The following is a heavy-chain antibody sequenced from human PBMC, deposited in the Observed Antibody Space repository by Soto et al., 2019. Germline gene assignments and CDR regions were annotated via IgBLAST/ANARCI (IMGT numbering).Heavy chain of an antibody. J-gene: IGHJ5*02. D-gene: IGHD2-8*01. CDR3: AKDIYAGRYNWFDP. Sequence: EVQLVESGGGLVQPCRSLRLSSAASGFTFDDYAMHWVRQAPGKGLEWVSGISWNSGSIGYADSVKGRLPISRDNAKNYLYLQMNSLRAEGTALYYCAKDIYAGRYNWFDPWGQGTLVPVSS. CDR2: ISWNSGSI. CDR1: GFTFDDYA. V-gene: IGHV3-9*01.